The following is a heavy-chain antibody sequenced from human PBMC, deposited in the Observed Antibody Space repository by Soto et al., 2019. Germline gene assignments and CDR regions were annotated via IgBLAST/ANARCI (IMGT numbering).Heavy chain of an antibody. Sequence: QVQLVQSGAEVKKPGSSVKVSCKASGGTFSSYAISWVRQAPGQGLEWMGGIIPIFGTANYAQKFQGRVTITPDDSTSTANMELGSLISEDTAVYYGARQYESRGYYRYWGQGTLVTVSS. CDR1: GGTFSSYA. D-gene: IGHD3-22*01. V-gene: IGHV1-69*05. CDR3: ARQYESRGYYRY. CDR2: IIPIFGTA. J-gene: IGHJ4*02.